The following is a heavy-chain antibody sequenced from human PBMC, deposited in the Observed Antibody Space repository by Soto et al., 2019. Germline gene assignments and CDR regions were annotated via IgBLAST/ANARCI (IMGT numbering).Heavy chain of an antibody. D-gene: IGHD6-19*01. CDR2: ISWNSGSM. Sequence: EVQLVESGGGLVQPGRSLRLSCAASGFTFDDYAMHWVRQAPGKGLEWVSGISWNSGSMGYADSVKGRFTISRDNAKNSLYLQMNSLRAEDTALYYCAKDQRPGIAVAGTGIVYWGQGTLVTVSS. CDR1: GFTFDDYA. J-gene: IGHJ4*02. CDR3: AKDQRPGIAVAGTGIVY. V-gene: IGHV3-9*01.